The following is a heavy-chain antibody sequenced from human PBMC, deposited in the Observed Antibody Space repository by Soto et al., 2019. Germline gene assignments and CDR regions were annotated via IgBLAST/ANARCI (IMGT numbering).Heavy chain of an antibody. V-gene: IGHV1-69*01. J-gene: IGHJ6*02. CDR2: IIPISGTA. D-gene: IGHD3-10*01. CDR3: AIKYGWGSPVGNDYCYYGMDV. Sequence: QVQLVQSGAEVKKPGSSVKVSCKASGGTFSSYAISWVRQAPGQGLEWMGGIIPISGTAKYAQKFQGRVKIPGDESTSTADMEMTSLRSEDTAVYYCAIKYGWGSPVGNDYCYYGMDVWGQGTTVTVSS. CDR1: GGTFSSYA.